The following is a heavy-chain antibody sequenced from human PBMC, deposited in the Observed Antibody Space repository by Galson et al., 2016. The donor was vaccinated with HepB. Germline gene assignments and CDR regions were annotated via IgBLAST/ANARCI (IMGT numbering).Heavy chain of an antibody. CDR1: GFTFSTYA. V-gene: IGHV3-30*04. J-gene: IGHJ4*02. CDR2: ISYDGSHK. D-gene: IGHD1-26*01. CDR3: ARGGNYGYT. Sequence: SLRLSCAASGFTFSTYAIHWVRQAPGKGLEWVAVISYDGSHKYYADSVKGRFTISRDNSKDTLYLQMNSLRVEDTAVYYCARGGNYGYTWGLGTLVTVSS.